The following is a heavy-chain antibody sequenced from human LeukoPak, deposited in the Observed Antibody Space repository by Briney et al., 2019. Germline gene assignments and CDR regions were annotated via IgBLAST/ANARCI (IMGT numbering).Heavy chain of an antibody. CDR3: ARSIPARHINY. J-gene: IGHJ4*02. CDR1: GGSFSGFY. D-gene: IGHD6-6*01. Sequence: PSETLSLTCAVYGGSFSGFYWTWIRQPPGKRLEWIGEINHSGSTNYNPSLKSRVTISVDTSKNQFSLKLSSVTAADAAVYYCARSIPARHINYWGQGTLVTVSS. CDR2: INHSGST. V-gene: IGHV4-34*01.